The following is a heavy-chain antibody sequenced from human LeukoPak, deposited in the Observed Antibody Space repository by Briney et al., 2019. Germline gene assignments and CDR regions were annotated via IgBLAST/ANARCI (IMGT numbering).Heavy chain of an antibody. D-gene: IGHD3-22*01. CDR3: ARGIRAPMIVVGILDY. Sequence: GGSLRLSCAASGFTFSSYWMSWVRQAPGKGLEWVANIKQDGSEKYYVDSVKGRFTISRDNAKNPLYLQMNSLRAEDTAVYYCARGIRAPMIVVGILDYWGQGTLVTVSS. CDR1: GFTFSSYW. CDR2: IKQDGSEK. V-gene: IGHV3-7*01. J-gene: IGHJ4*02.